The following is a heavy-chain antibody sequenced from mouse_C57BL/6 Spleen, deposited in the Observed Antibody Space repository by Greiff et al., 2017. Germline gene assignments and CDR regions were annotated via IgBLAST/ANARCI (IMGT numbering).Heavy chain of an antibody. V-gene: IGHV1-26*01. CDR1: GYTFTDYY. CDR2: INPNNGGT. D-gene: IGHD2-14*01. Sequence: VQLQQSGPELVKPGASVKISCKASGYTFTDYYMNWVKQSHGKSLEWIGDINPNNGGTSYNQKFKGKATLTVDKSSSTAYMELRSLTSEDSAVYYCAREGIGVRGVYAMDYWGQGTSVTVSS. CDR3: AREGIGVRGVYAMDY. J-gene: IGHJ4*01.